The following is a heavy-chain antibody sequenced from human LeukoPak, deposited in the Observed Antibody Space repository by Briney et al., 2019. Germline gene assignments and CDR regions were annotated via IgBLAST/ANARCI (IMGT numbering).Heavy chain of an antibody. Sequence: GGSLRLSCAASGFTFSDYSMDWVRQAPGKGLEWVGHIKTDGSETYYLDSLRGRFSISGDNTNNALYLQMNSLRVEDTAVYYCVKNNGWFHLAQWGQGTLVTVSS. CDR1: GFTFSDYS. CDR2: IKTDGSET. J-gene: IGHJ4*02. D-gene: IGHD6-19*01. V-gene: IGHV3-7*03. CDR3: VKNNGWFHLAQ.